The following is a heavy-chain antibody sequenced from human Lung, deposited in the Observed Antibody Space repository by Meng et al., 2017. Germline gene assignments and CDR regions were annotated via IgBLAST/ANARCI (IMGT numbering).Heavy chain of an antibody. CDR1: GGSFGDYY. CDR3: ARGPTTMAHDFDY. D-gene: IGHD4-11*01. V-gene: IGHV4-34*01. Sequence: HMRQWGQGLLKASWTPSAPGVVLGGSFGDYYWSLIRQPPGKGLEWIGKINHSGSTNYNPSLESRATISVDTSQNNLSLKLSSVTAADSAVYYCARGPTTMAHDFDYWGQGTLVTVSS. CDR2: INHSGST. J-gene: IGHJ4*02.